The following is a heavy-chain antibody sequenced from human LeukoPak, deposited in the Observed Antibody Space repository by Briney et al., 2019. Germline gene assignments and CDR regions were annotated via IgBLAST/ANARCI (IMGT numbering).Heavy chain of an antibody. V-gene: IGHV3-21*01. CDR1: GFTFSNYN. CDR3: ARDIKWELAFDI. D-gene: IGHD1-26*01. J-gene: IGHJ3*02. CDR2: ISSNSNYL. Sequence: GGSLRLSCAASGFTFSNYNMNWVRQAPGKGLECVSSISSNSNYLYYADSVKGRFTISRDNAKTSLYLQMSSLRAEDTAVYYCARDIKWELAFDIWGHGTMVIVSS.